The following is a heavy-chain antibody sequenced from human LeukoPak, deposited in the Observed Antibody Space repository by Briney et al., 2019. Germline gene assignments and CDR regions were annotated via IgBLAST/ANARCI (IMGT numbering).Heavy chain of an antibody. CDR3: AKELMDYYDSSTD. J-gene: IGHJ4*02. CDR2: ISYDGSNR. V-gene: IGHV3-30*18. CDR1: GFTFSSYG. D-gene: IGHD3-22*01. Sequence: GGSLRLSCATSGFTFSSYGMHWVRQAPGKGLEWVAVISYDGSNRFYADSVKGRFTISRDNSKNTLYLQMNSLRAEDTAVYYCAKELMDYYDSSTDWGQGTLVTVSS.